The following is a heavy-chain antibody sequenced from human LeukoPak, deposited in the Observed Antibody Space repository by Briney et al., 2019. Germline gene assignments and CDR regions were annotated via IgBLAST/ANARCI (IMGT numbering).Heavy chain of an antibody. CDR2: VYFGGST. CDR1: GGPISSYY. V-gene: IGHV4-59*01. CDR3: ARSRARRYYYDSPDAFDI. Sequence: PSETLSLTCTVSGGPISSYYWSWIRQPPGMGLEWIWYVYFGGSTNYNPSPKNRITISVDTSKIQFSLKLSSVTAADTAVYYCARSRARRYYYDSPDAFDIWGQGTMVTVSS. J-gene: IGHJ3*02. D-gene: IGHD3-22*01.